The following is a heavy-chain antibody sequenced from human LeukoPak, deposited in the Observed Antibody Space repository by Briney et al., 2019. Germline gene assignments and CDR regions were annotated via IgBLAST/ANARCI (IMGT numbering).Heavy chain of an antibody. CDR1: GFTFSSYS. V-gene: IGHV3-21*01. J-gene: IGHJ4*02. Sequence: GGSLRLSCAASGFTFSSYSMTWVRQAPGKGLEWVSSISSSSSYIYYADSVKGRFTISRDNAKNSLYLQMNSLRAEDTAVYYCARDLEGYGGNFDYWGQGTLVTVSS. CDR2: ISSSSSYI. CDR3: ARDLEGYGGNFDY. D-gene: IGHD4-23*01.